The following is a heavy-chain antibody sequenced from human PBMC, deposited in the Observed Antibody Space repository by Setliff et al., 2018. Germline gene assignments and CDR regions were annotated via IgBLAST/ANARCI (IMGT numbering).Heavy chain of an antibody. CDR3: ARPLEESFGGVRDSDAFDV. V-gene: IGHV4-59*08. J-gene: IGHJ3*01. D-gene: IGHD3-16*01. Sequence: PSETLSLTCTVSGGSISSYYWSWIRQPPGKGLEWIGYIYYSGSTHFSPSLKSRVAISADTSKNLLSLRVNSVTATDTAVYYCARPLEESFGGVRDSDAFDVWGQGTMVTVSS. CDR2: IYYSGST. CDR1: GGSISSYY.